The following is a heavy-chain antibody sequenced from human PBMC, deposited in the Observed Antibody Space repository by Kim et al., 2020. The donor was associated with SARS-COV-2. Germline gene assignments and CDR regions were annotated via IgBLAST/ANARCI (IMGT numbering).Heavy chain of an antibody. V-gene: IGHV3-21*01. CDR2: ISSSSSYI. CDR1: GFTFSSYS. Sequence: GGSLRLSCAASGFTFSSYSMNWVRQAPGKGLEWVSSISSSSSYIYYADSVKGRFTISRDNAKNSLYLQMNSLRAEDTAVYYCARDRKGKPGIAAADLDYWGQGTLVTVSS. D-gene: IGHD6-13*01. J-gene: IGHJ4*02. CDR3: ARDRKGKPGIAAADLDY.